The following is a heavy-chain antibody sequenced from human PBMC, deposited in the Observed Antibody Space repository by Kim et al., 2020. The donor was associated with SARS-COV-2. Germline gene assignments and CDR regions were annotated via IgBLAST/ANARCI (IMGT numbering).Heavy chain of an antibody. V-gene: IGHV3-15*01. D-gene: IGHD4-17*01. CDR1: GFTFSNAW. CDR2: IKSKTDGGTT. J-gene: IGHJ6*02. CDR3: TATVTTGYYYYGMDV. Sequence: GGSLRLSCAASGFTFSNAWMSWVRQAPGKGLEWVGRIKSKTDGGTTDYAAPVKGRFTISRDDSKNTLYLQMNSLKTEDTAVYYCTATVTTGYYYYGMDVWGQGTTVTVSS.